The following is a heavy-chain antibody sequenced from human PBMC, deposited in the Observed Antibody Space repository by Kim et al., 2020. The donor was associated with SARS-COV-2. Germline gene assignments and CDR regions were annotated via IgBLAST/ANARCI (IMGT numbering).Heavy chain of an antibody. J-gene: IGHJ5*02. CDR1: GGSISSGDYN. CDR3: ARAVTSGYVVGFDP. Sequence: SETLSLTCTVSGGSISSGDYNWSWIRQPPVRGLEWIGYIYYSGSTYYNPSLKSRVTISVDTSKNQFSLKLSSVTAADTAVYFCARAVTSGYVVGFDPWGQGTLVTVSS. CDR2: IYYSGST. V-gene: IGHV4-30-4*01. D-gene: IGHD5-12*01.